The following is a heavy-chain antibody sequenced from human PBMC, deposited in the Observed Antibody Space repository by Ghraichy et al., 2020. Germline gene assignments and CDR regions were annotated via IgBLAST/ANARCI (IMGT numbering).Heavy chain of an antibody. Sequence: GGSLRLSCAASGFTFSSYGMHWVRQAPGKGLEWVAVIWYDGSNKYYADSVKGRFTISRDNSKNTLYLQMNSLRAEDTAVYYCARDPALRGAFDIWGQGTMVTVSS. J-gene: IGHJ3*02. CDR3: ARDPALRGAFDI. V-gene: IGHV3-33*01. D-gene: IGHD3-10*01. CDR1: GFTFSSYG. CDR2: IWYDGSNK.